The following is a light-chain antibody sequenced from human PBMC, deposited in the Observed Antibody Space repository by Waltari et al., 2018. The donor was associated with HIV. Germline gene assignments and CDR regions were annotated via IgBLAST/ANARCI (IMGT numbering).Light chain of an antibody. V-gene: IGLV2-23*02. J-gene: IGLJ1*01. CDR2: AVT. CDR1: SSDVARSNL. Sequence: QSALTQPSSVSRSPGQLITIPYTSTSSDVARSNLVPWPQHHPGKAPKVMISAVTQRPSGVSDRFSGSKSGNTASLTISELQAEDEADYYCCSYAGTSTYVLGPGTKVTVL. CDR3: CSYAGTSTYV.